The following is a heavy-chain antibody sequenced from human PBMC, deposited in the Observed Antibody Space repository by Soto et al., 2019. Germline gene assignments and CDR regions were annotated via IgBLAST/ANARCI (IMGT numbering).Heavy chain of an antibody. CDR2: IIPIFGTA. CDR1: GGTFSSYA. J-gene: IGHJ4*02. D-gene: IGHD6-6*01. Sequence: ASVKVSCKASGGTFSSYAISWVRQAPGQGLEWMGGIIPIFGTANYAQKFQGRVTITADESTSTAYMELSSLRSEDTAVYYCARGGARTSYYFDYWGQGTLVTVSS. V-gene: IGHV1-69*13. CDR3: ARGGARTSYYFDY.